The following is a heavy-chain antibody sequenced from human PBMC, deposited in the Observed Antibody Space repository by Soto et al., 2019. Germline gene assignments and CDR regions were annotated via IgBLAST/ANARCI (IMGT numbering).Heavy chain of an antibody. CDR3: TRRPGS. J-gene: IGHJ5*02. CDR1: GFTVSNNY. D-gene: IGHD7-27*01. CDR2: IYSGGNT. Sequence: EVQLVESGGGLVQPGESLRLSCAASGFTVSNNYMSWVRQAPGKGLEWVSFIYSGGNTYYADSVKGRFTISRDKSKNTLYLQMNNLRGEDTAVDYCTRRPGSWGQGTLVTVSS. V-gene: IGHV3-66*01.